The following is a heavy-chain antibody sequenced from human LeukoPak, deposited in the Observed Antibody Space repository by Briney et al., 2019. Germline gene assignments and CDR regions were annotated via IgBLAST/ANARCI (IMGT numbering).Heavy chain of an antibody. Sequence: ASVKVSCKVSGYSFTSNYIHWVRQAPGQGLEWMGIINPSGGSTSYAQKFQGRVTMTRDTSTSTVYMELGSLRSEDTALYYCAKGEGYSYEYYFDYWGQGTLVTVSS. V-gene: IGHV1-46*01. CDR1: GYSFTSNY. CDR3: AKGEGYSYEYYFDY. D-gene: IGHD5-18*01. J-gene: IGHJ4*02. CDR2: INPSGGST.